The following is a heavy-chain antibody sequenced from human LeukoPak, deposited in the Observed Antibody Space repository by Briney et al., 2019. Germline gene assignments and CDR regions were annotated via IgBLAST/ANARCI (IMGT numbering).Heavy chain of an antibody. CDR3: AKVGNDVFHYYYGMDV. CDR1: GFTFSSYA. J-gene: IGHJ6*02. Sequence: GGSLRLSCAASGFTFSSYAMSWVRQAPGKGLEWVSAISGSGGSTYYADSVKGRFTISRDNSKNTLYLQMNGLRAEDTAVYYCAKVGNDVFHYYYGMDVWGQGTTVTVSS. CDR2: ISGSGGST. D-gene: IGHD1-1*01. V-gene: IGHV3-23*01.